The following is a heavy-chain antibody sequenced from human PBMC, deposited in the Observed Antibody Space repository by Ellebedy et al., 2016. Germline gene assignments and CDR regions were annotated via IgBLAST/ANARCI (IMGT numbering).Heavy chain of an antibody. CDR3: AKTSGWGYGEN. D-gene: IGHD3-10*01. Sequence: ASVQVSCXASGYTFPTFSITWVRQVPGQGLEWMGFVNTFSGNTKFAQKFQGRVSMTTDSSTHTAYMGLRSLRSDDTAMYYCAKTSGWGYGENWGQGTLVTVSS. J-gene: IGHJ4*02. CDR1: GYTFPTFS. CDR2: VNTFSGNT. V-gene: IGHV1-18*04.